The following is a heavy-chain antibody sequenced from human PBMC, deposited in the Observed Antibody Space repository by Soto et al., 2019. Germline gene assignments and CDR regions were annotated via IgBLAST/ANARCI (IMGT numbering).Heavy chain of an antibody. J-gene: IGHJ4*02. CDR3: ASNRWSGGSCRFPGSFDY. Sequence: ESLKISRNGSGYRFTSYWIIWVRQMPGKGLEWMGRIDPSDSYTNYSPSFQGHVTISADKSISTAYLQWSSLKAPDTAMYYCASNRWSGGSCRFPGSFDYWGQGTLVTVSS. CDR2: IDPSDSYT. CDR1: GYRFTSYW. V-gene: IGHV5-10-1*01. D-gene: IGHD2-15*01.